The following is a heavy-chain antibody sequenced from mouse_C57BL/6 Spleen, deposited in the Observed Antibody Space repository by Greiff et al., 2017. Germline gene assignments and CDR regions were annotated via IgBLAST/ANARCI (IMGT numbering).Heavy chain of an antibody. CDR1: GYTFTSYW. V-gene: IGHV1-69*01. D-gene: IGHD2-1*01. CDR2: IDPSASYT. Sequence: VQLQQPGAELVMPGASVKLSCKASGYTFTSYWMHWVKQRPGQGLEWIGEIDPSASYTNYNQKFKGKSTLTVDKSSSTAYMQLSSLTSEDSAVYYGARGGVNAMDYWGQGTSVTVSS. J-gene: IGHJ4*01. CDR3: ARGGVNAMDY.